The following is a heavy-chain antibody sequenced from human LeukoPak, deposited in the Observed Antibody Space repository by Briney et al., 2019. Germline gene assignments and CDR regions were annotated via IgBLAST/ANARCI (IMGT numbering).Heavy chain of an antibody. CDR2: VSSSSSYI. V-gene: IGHV3-21*01. Sequence: GGSLRRSCAASGLTFSSYSMNWVRQAPGKGLEWVSSVSSSSSYIYYADSVKGRFTISRDNAKNSLYLQMNSLRAEDTATYYCVRDRYFYDTSGYYELDDYWGQGTLVTVAS. CDR3: VRDRYFYDTSGYYELDDY. J-gene: IGHJ4*02. CDR1: GLTFSSYS. D-gene: IGHD3-22*01.